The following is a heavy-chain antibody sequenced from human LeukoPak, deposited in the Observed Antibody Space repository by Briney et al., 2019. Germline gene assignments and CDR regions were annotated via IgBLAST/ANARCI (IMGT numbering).Heavy chain of an antibody. D-gene: IGHD3-10*01. CDR2: IYYSGST. CDR3: ARVRLVATSYYYGSGSYSVFDY. Sequence: PSETLSLTCTVSGGSITNYYWSWIRQPPGKGLEWIGFIYYSGSTDYNPSLKSRVTISVDTSKNQFSLNLNSMTAADTAVYYCARVRLVATSYYYGSGSYSVFDYWGQGTLVTVSS. V-gene: IGHV4-59*01. CDR1: GGSITNYY. J-gene: IGHJ4*02.